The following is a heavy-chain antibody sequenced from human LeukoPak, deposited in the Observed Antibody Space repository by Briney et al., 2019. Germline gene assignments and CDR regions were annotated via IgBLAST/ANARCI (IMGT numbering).Heavy chain of an antibody. CDR2: IYYSGST. CDR1: GDSISSYY. J-gene: IGHJ6*03. Sequence: SETLSLTCTVSGDSISSYYWSWIRQPPGKGLEWIGYIYYSGSTKYNPSLKSRVTISVDTSKNQFSLKLSSVTAADTAVYYCAREVSVRYYGSGSYSRASPYYYYYMDVWGKGTTVTISS. V-gene: IGHV4-59*12. CDR3: AREVSVRYYGSGSYSRASPYYYYYMDV. D-gene: IGHD3-10*01.